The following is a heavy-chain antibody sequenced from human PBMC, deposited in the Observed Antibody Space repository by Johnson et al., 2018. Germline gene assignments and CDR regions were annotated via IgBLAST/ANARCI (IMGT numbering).Heavy chain of an antibody. V-gene: IGHV3-48*02. CDR1: GFTFSSYS. CDR3: ARDVGYCSGGSCYSGAFDI. Sequence: VQLVESGGGLVQPGGSXRLSCAASGFTFSSYSMNWVRQAPGKGLEWVSYISSSSTTMYYADTVKGRFTISRDNAKNSLFLQMNSLRDEDTAVYYCARDVGYCSGGSCYSGAFDIWGQGTMVTVSS. D-gene: IGHD2-15*01. CDR2: ISSSSTTM. J-gene: IGHJ3*02.